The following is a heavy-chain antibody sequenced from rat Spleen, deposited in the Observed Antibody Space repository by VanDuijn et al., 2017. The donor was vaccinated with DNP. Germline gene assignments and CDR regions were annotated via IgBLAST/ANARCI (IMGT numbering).Heavy chain of an antibody. CDR3: VTHNNYDC. J-gene: IGHJ2*01. CDR2: VSYDGSST. V-gene: IGHV5-7*01. D-gene: IGHD1-10*01. Sequence: EVQLVESGGGLVQPGRSLKFSCAASGFTFSDYHMAWVRQAPKKGLEWVATVSYDGSSTYYRDSVKGRFTISRDNAKNTLYLQMDSLRSEDSATYYCVTHNNYDCWGQGVMITVSS. CDR1: GFTFSDYH.